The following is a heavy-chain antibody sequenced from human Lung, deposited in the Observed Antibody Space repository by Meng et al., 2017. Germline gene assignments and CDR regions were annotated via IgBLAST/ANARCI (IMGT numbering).Heavy chain of an antibody. CDR1: GGSFSDYY. J-gene: IGHJ4*02. CDR2: INHSGST. CDR3: ARGPTTMAHDFDY. Sequence: QVLLQGGGAGLLKPSETLSLTCVVSGGSFSDYYWSWIRQPPGKGLEWIGEINHSGSTNYNPSPESRATISVDTSQNNLSLKLSSVTAADSAVYYCARGPTTMAHDFDYWGQGTLVTVSS. D-gene: IGHD4-11*01. V-gene: IGHV4-34*01.